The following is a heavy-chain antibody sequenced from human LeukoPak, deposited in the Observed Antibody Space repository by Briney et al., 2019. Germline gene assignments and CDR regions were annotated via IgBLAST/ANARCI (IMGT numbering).Heavy chain of an antibody. Sequence: GGSLRLSCAASGFTFSGYNMSWIRQAPGKGLEWVSYISSSGSTIYYADSVKGRFTISRDNAKNSLYLQMNSLRAEDTAVYYCARLLLWFGEPKNFDYWGQGTLVTVSS. J-gene: IGHJ4*01. V-gene: IGHV3-11*04. CDR3: ARLLLWFGEPKNFDY. CDR2: ISSSGSTI. CDR1: GFTFSGYN. D-gene: IGHD3-10*01.